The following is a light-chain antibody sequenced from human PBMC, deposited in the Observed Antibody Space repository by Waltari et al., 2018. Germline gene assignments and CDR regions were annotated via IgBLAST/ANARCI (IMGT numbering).Light chain of an antibody. V-gene: IGKV3-20*01. J-gene: IGKJ3*01. CDR3: QQYGASPFT. CDR1: QPVPYTY. Sequence: EIVVTQSPATLSLFPGQRATLSCRASQPVPYTYLAWFQQKPAQPPRLLSHGSSNRAAAIPDRFTGSGSGRDFTLTISGLEPEYFAVYYCQQYGASPFTFGPGTRADFK. CDR2: GSS.